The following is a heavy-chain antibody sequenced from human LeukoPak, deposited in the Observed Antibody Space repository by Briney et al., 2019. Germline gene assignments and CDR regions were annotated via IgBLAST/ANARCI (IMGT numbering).Heavy chain of an antibody. J-gene: IGHJ4*02. D-gene: IGHD2-2*01. CDR3: ARVQCSSTSCYRVDWFYFDY. CDR1: GYTFTGYH. Sequence: GASVKVSCKACGYTFTGYHMHWVRQAPGQGLEWMGRINPNSGGTNHARKFQGRVTMTRDMSISTAYMELSRLRSDDTAVYYCARVQCSSTSCYRVDWFYFDYWGQGTLVTVSS. CDR2: INPNSGGT. V-gene: IGHV1-2*02.